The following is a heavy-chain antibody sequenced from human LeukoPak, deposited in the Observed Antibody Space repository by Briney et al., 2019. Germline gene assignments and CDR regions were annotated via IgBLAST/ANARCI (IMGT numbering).Heavy chain of an antibody. CDR3: AREVWSSSWYYYFDY. J-gene: IGHJ4*02. V-gene: IGHV3-23*01. CDR2: IGGNSGIQT. D-gene: IGHD6-13*01. CDR1: GFAFSNCG. Sequence: PGGSLRLSCAASGFAFSNCGMGWVRQAPGRGLEWVSSIGGNSGIQTYYADSVKGRFTISRDSSKNTLYLQMNSLRAEDTAVYYCAREVWSSSWYYYFDYWGQGTLVTVSS.